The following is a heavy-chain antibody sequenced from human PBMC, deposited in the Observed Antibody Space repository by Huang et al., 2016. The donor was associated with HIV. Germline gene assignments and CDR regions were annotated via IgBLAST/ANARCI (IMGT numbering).Heavy chain of an antibody. CDR3: ARDRRPYSGSYLGY. J-gene: IGHJ4*02. Sequence: QVQLVQSGAEVKKPGASVKVSCKASGNTFSGYGISWGRQAPGQGLEWMGWISGYNGNTNDVENLQGRVTMTTDTSTSTAYMELRSLRSDDTAVYYCARDRRPYSGSYLGYWGQGTLVTVSS. CDR2: ISGYNGNT. CDR1: GNTFSGYG. V-gene: IGHV1-18*04. D-gene: IGHD1-26*01.